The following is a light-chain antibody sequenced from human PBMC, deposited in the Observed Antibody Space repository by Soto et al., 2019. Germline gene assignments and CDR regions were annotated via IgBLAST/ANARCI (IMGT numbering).Light chain of an antibody. CDR2: EVS. V-gene: IGLV2-14*01. Sequence: QAVVTQPASVSGSPGQSITISCTGTTSDVGLYNYVSWYQQHPGKAPKLMISEVSNRPSGVSNRFSGSKSGNTASLTISGLQAEDEADYYCSSYTSSDTLVFGAGTQLTVL. J-gene: IGLJ2*01. CDR1: TSDVGLYNY. CDR3: SSYTSSDTLV.